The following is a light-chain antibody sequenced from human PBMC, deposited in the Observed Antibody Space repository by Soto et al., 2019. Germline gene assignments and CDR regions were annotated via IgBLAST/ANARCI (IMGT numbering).Light chain of an antibody. CDR3: SSFSSITREV. CDR2: DVN. J-gene: IGLJ2*01. Sequence: QSALSQPRSVSGSPGQSVTISCTGTSSDVGGYDYVSWFQQHPGKAPKVIIYDVNKRPSGVPDRFSGSKSGNTASLTISGLQAEDEADYYCSSFSSITREVFGGGTKLTVL. CDR1: SSDVGGYDY. V-gene: IGLV2-11*01.